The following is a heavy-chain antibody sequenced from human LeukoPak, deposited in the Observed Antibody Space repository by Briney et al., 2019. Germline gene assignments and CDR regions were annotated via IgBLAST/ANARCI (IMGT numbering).Heavy chain of an antibody. D-gene: IGHD6-19*01. CDR1: GGSFSGYY. V-gene: IGHV4-34*01. CDR3: ARGTLGSGKQWLVMDYYFHFMDV. Sequence: SETLSLTCAVYGGSFSGYYWSWIRQPPGKGLEWIGEINHSGSTNYNPSLKSRVTISVDTSKNQFSLKLSSVTAADTAVYYCARGTLGSGKQWLVMDYYFHFMDVWGKGTTVTVSS. CDR2: INHSGST. J-gene: IGHJ6*03.